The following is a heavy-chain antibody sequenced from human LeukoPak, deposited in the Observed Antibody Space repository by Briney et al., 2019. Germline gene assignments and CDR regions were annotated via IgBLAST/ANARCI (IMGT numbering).Heavy chain of an antibody. D-gene: IGHD6-13*01. CDR1: GYTFTGYY. CDR3: ARSTRSSSWYLLWFDP. J-gene: IGHJ5*02. CDR2: INPNSGGT. V-gene: IGHV1-2*02. Sequence: ASVKVSCKASGYTFTGYYMHWVRQAPGQGLEWMGWINPNSGGTNYAQKFQGRVTMTRDTSISTAYMELSRLRSDDTAVYYCARSTRSSSWYLLWFDPWGQGTLVTVSS.